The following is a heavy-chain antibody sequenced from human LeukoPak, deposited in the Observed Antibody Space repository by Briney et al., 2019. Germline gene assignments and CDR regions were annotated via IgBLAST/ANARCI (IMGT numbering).Heavy chain of an antibody. CDR1: GYTFTSYS. J-gene: IGHJ2*01. CDR3: ARDFPARDWFFDL. CDR2: INANTGNP. Sequence: ASVKVSCKASGYTFTSYSMNWVRQAPGQGLEYMGWINANTGNPTYAQGFTGRFVFSLDTSVSTAYLQISSLKAEDTAVYYCARDFPARDWFFDLWGGGTLVTVSS. V-gene: IGHV7-4-1*02.